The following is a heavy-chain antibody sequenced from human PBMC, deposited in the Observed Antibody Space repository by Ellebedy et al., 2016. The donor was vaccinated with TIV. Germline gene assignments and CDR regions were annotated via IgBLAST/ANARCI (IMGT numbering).Heavy chain of an antibody. Sequence: MPSETLSLTCTVSGGSISGYHWRWIRQPQGKGPEWIGYIFYTGSANYHTSLKSRVTMSVDMSKNQFSLNLSSVTAADPAVYYCSRMTYDSSGYYYVNYWGQGTLVTVSS. J-gene: IGHJ4*02. CDR1: GGSISGYH. CDR2: IFYTGSA. D-gene: IGHD3-22*01. CDR3: SRMTYDSSGYYYVNY. V-gene: IGHV4-59*01.